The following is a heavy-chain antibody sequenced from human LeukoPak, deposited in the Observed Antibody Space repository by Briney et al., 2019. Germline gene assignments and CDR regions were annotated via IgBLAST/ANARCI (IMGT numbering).Heavy chain of an antibody. J-gene: IGHJ6*02. Sequence: GGSLRLSCAASGFTFSSYSMNWVRQAPGKGLEWVSSISSSSSYIYYADSEKGRFTISRDNAKNSLYLQMNSLRAEDTAVYYCARYGDSGGYHYYYYYGMDVWGQGTTVTVSS. D-gene: IGHD2-15*01. CDR1: GFTFSSYS. CDR2: ISSSSSYI. CDR3: ARYGDSGGYHYYYYYGMDV. V-gene: IGHV3-21*01.